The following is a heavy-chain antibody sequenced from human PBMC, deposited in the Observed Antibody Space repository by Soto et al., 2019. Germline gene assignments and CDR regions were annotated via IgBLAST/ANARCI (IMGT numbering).Heavy chain of an antibody. D-gene: IGHD2-15*01. Sequence: EVQLVESGGGLVQPGGSLRLSCAASGFTFRNYWMYWVRQAPGQGLEWVSRINSDGSVSSYADSVKGRLTISRDNVKNTLYLLMDRLRAEDTAVYYCARGDCVGGSCYSLAGSFYCYMDAWGKGTTVTVFS. CDR2: INSDGSVS. CDR1: GFTFRNYW. J-gene: IGHJ6*03. V-gene: IGHV3-74*02. CDR3: ARGDCVGGSCYSLAGSFYCYMDA.